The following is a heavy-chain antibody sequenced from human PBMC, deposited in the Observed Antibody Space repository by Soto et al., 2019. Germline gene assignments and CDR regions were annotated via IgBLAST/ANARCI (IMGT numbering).Heavy chain of an antibody. CDR2: ISGSGGST. D-gene: IGHD6-19*01. V-gene: IGHV3-23*01. CDR1: GFTFSSYA. Sequence: EVQLLESGGGLVQPGGSLRLSCAASGFTFSSYAMSWVRQAPGKGLEWVSAISGSGGSTYYADSVKGRFTISRDNSKNTLYLQMNSLRAEDTAVYYCAKDLGADNSGWYGPHFGYYGMDVWGQGTTVTVSS. CDR3: AKDLGADNSGWYGPHFGYYGMDV. J-gene: IGHJ6*02.